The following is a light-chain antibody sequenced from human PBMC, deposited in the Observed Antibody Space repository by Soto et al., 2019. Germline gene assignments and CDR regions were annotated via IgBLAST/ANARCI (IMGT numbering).Light chain of an antibody. CDR1: SSDVGSYNY. V-gene: IGLV2-11*01. Sequence: QSVLTQPRSVSGSPEQSVTISCTGTSSDVGSYNYVSWYRQHPDKAPKLIIYDVSQRPSGVPDRFSGSKSGNTASLTISGLQAEDEADYCCCSYAGSYSFVFGTGTKVTVL. CDR2: DVS. J-gene: IGLJ1*01. CDR3: CSYAGSYSFV.